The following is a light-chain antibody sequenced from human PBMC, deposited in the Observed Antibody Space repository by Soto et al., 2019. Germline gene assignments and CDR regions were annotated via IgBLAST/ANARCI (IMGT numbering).Light chain of an antibody. J-gene: IGKJ4*01. Sequence: DIQMTQSPSSLSASVGDRVTITCQASQDISNYLNWYQQKPGKATKLLIYDASNLETGVPSRFSGSVSGTDFTFTIRSLQPEDIATYYCQQYDNVPALTFGGGTKVEIK. CDR3: QQYDNVPALT. CDR2: DAS. CDR1: QDISNY. V-gene: IGKV1-33*01.